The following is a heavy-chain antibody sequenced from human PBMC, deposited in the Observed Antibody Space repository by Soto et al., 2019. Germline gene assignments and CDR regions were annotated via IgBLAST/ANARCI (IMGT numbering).Heavy chain of an antibody. Sequence: SETLSLTCTVSGGSISSYYWSWIRQPPGKGLEWIGYIYYSGSTNYNPSLKSRVTKSVDTSKNQFSLKLSSVTAADTAVYYCARFDYGDFFDYWGQGTLVTVSS. J-gene: IGHJ4*02. CDR1: GGSISSYY. CDR3: ARFDYGDFFDY. V-gene: IGHV4-59*01. D-gene: IGHD4-17*01. CDR2: IYYSGST.